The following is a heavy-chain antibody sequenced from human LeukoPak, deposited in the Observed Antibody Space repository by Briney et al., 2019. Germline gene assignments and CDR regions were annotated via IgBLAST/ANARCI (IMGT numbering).Heavy chain of an antibody. CDR1: GFTFSNYG. D-gene: IGHD6-19*01. J-gene: IGHJ4*02. CDR2: ISGSGGST. V-gene: IGHV3-23*01. CDR3: AKGYSSAWFDY. Sequence: GGALRLSCAASGFTFSNYGMTWVRQAPGKGLEWVSGISGSGGSTYYADSVKGRFTISRDNSKNTLYLQMNSLRAEDTAVYYCAKGYSSAWFDYWGQGTLVTVSS.